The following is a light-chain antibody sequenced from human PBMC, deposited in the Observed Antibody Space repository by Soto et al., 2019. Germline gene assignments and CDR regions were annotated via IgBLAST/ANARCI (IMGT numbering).Light chain of an antibody. CDR3: AQGLETPFT. Sequence: EIVLTQSPLSLPVTPGEPASISCRSSRNLLHSNGYYYLDWYLQKPGQSPQLLIYLGSNRASRVPDRFSGSGSGTDFTLTISRVEAEDVGVYFCAQGLETPFTFGGGTKVEIK. CDR1: RNLLHSNGYYY. V-gene: IGKV2-28*01. CDR2: LGS. J-gene: IGKJ4*01.